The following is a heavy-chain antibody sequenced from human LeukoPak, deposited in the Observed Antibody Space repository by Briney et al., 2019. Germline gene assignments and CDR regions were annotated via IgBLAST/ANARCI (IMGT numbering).Heavy chain of an antibody. V-gene: IGHV3-74*01. J-gene: IGHJ4*02. CDR1: GFTFSSYW. D-gene: IGHD1-1*01. Sequence: GGSLRLSCVASGFTFSSYWMHWVRQDPRKGLVWVSRINGDGRNINYADSVRGRFTISRDNAKNTLYLQMNTLRVEDTAVYYCARDWSRLFDYWGQGTLVTVSS. CDR2: INGDGRNI. CDR3: ARDWSRLFDY.